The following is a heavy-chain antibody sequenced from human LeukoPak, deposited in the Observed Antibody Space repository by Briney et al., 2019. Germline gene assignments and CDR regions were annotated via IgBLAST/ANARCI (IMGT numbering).Heavy chain of an antibody. D-gene: IGHD4/OR15-4a*01. CDR1: GGSISSSSYY. Sequence: SETLSLTCTVSGGSISSSSYYWGWIRQPPGKGLEWIGSIYYSGSTYYNPSLKSRVTISVDTSKNQFSLKLSSVTAADTAVYYCARTIVAYYYYYYMDVWGKGTTVTISS. J-gene: IGHJ6*03. V-gene: IGHV4-39*01. CDR2: IYYSGST. CDR3: ARTIVAYYYYYYMDV.